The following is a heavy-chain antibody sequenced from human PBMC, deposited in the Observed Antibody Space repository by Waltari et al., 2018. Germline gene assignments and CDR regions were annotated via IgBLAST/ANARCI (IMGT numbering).Heavy chain of an antibody. V-gene: IGHV5-51*01. CDR1: GYTFTRYW. Sequence: EVQLVQSGAEVKKPGESLKISCKGSGYTFTRYWLGWVRQRPGKGLDWMGIIYPGDSDTRYNPSFQDQVTISADKSVSTAYLQWSNLKASDNAMFYCARLRSVSSSWYFDFWGQGTLVIVGS. D-gene: IGHD6-13*01. J-gene: IGHJ4*02. CDR3: ARLRSVSSSWYFDF. CDR2: IYPGDSDT.